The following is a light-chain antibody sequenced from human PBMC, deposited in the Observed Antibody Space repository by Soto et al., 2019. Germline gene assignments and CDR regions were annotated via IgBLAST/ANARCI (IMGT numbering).Light chain of an antibody. V-gene: IGKV3D-11*03. CDR3: QQFSSYPLT. CDR2: GAS. CDR1: QSVSSN. Sequence: EVVLTQSPATLSLSPGERATLSCRASQSVSSNLAWYQQKPGQAPRLLIYGASTRATGIPVRFSGSGPGTDFTLTISRLEPEDFAVYYCQQFSSYPLTFGGGTKVDIK. J-gene: IGKJ4*01.